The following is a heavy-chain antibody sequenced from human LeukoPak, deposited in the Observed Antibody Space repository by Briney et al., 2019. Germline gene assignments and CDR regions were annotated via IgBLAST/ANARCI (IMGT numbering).Heavy chain of an antibody. CDR1: GASISSGDYY. D-gene: IGHD3-22*01. CDR3: ARHRQYDTDAFDI. CDR2: IHYSGRT. V-gene: IGHV4-30-4*01. J-gene: IGHJ3*02. Sequence: SETLSLTCTVAGASISSGDYYWDCLRQPPWKGLVWIVHIHYSGRTYYTPSVNSRVTISLDTSKNQFSLKLASVTAADTAVYYCARHRQYDTDAFDIWGQGTMVTVSS.